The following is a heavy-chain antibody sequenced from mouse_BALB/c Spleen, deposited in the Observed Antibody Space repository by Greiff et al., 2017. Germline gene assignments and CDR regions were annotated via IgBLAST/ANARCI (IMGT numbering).Heavy chain of an antibody. D-gene: IGHD2-4*01. Sequence: QVQLQQSGAELAKPGASVKMSCKASGYTFTSYWMHWVKQRPGQGLEWIGYINPSTGYTEYNQKFKDKATLTADKSSSTAYMQLSSLTSEDSAVYYCARWGYDYEGFAYWGQGTLVTVSA. V-gene: IGHV1-7*01. CDR1: GYTFTSYW. CDR3: ARWGYDYEGFAY. CDR2: INPSTGYT. J-gene: IGHJ3*01.